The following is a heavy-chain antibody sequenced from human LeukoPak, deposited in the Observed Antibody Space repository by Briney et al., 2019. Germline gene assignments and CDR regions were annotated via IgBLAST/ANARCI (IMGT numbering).Heavy chain of an antibody. CDR1: GFTFDDYG. V-gene: IGHV3-20*04. J-gene: IGHJ4*02. D-gene: IGHD3-9*01. Sequence: PGGSLRLSCAASGFTFDDYGMSWVRQVPGKGLEWVSGINWNGGSTGYADSVKGRFTISRDNAKNSLYLQMNSLRAEDTALYYCARDPFPYYDILTGTHKGLYWGQGTLVTVSS. CDR2: INWNGGST. CDR3: ARDPFPYYDILTGTHKGLY.